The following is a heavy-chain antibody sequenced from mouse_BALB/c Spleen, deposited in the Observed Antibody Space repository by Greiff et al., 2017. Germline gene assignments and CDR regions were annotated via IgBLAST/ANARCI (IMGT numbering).Heavy chain of an antibody. Sequence: EVQLQQSGAELVRPGALVKLSCKASGFNIKDYYMPWVKQRPEQGLEWIGWIDPENGNTIYDPKFQGKASITADTSSNTAYLQLSSLTSEDTAVYYCARARGSSYGFAYWGQGTLVTVSA. J-gene: IGHJ3*01. CDR1: GFNIKDYY. D-gene: IGHD1-1*01. CDR3: ARARGSSYGFAY. CDR2: IDPENGNT. V-gene: IGHV14-1*02.